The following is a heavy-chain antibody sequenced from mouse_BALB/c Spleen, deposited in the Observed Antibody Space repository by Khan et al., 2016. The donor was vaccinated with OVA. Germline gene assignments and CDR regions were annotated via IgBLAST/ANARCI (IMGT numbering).Heavy chain of an antibody. Sequence: EVELVESGPELMKPGASVKISCKASGYTFTAYNMHWVMQSHGKSLEWIGYIYPYNGGAGYNQKFKNKATLTVDTSSSTAYMELRSLTSEDSAVYYCARGEITTGFVYWGQGTLVTVSA. V-gene: IGHV1S29*02. CDR1: GYTFTAYN. CDR2: IYPYNGGA. CDR3: ARGEITTGFVY. J-gene: IGHJ3*01. D-gene: IGHD2-4*01.